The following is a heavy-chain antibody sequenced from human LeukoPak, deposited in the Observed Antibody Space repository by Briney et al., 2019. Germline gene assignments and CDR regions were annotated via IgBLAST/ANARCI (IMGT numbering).Heavy chain of an antibody. V-gene: IGHV3-30*18. CDR2: ISYDGSNK. CDR1: GFTFSSYG. J-gene: IGHJ6*02. D-gene: IGHD5-12*01. Sequence: PGRSLRLSCAASGFTFSSYGMHWVRQAPGKGLEWVAVISYDGSNKYYADSVKGRFTISRDNSKNTLYLQMNSLRAEDTAVYYCAKDRRGYSGYGSYYYYGMDVWGQGTTVTVSS. CDR3: AKDRRGYSGYGSYYYYGMDV.